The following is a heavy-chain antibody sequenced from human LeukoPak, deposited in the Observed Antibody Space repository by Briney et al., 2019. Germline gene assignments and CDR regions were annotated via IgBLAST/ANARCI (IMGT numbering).Heavy chain of an antibody. CDR1: GFTFSHFW. CDR2: IKKTGSET. CDR3: AREDGYCSGGNCYSYFDS. J-gene: IGHJ4*02. Sequence: GGSLRLSCAASGFTFSHFWMSWVRQAPGKGLEWVAYIKKTGSETYYVDSVKGRFTITRDNTRNSLFLQMYSLRAEDTAVYFCAREDGYCSGGNCYSYFDSWGQGTLVTVSS. D-gene: IGHD2-15*01. V-gene: IGHV3-7*01.